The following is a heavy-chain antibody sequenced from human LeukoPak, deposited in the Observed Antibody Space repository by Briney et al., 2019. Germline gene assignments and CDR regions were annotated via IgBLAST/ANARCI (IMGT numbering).Heavy chain of an antibody. D-gene: IGHD6-13*01. CDR2: MNPNSGNT. CDR3: AQLAAGTSQFDY. J-gene: IGHJ4*02. Sequence: ASVKVSCKASGYTFTSYDINWVRQATGQGLEWMGWMNPNSGNTGYAQKFQGRVTMTRNTSISTAYMELSSLRSEDTAVYYCAQLAAGTSQFDYWGQGTLVTVSS. CDR1: GYTFTSYD. V-gene: IGHV1-8*01.